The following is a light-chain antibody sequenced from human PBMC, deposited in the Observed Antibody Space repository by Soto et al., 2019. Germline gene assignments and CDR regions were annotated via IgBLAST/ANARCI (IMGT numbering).Light chain of an antibody. J-gene: IGLJ2*01. V-gene: IGLV1-51*01. CDR3: GRWDSDLNAVV. CDR2: DNN. CDR1: RSNIGNNY. Sequence: QSVLTQPPSVSAAPGQKVTISCSGSRSNIGNNYVSWYQQLPRTAPKLLIFDNNQRPSGIPDRFSGSKSGTSATLGITGLQTGDEAGYFCGRWDSDLNAVVFGGGTKLTVL.